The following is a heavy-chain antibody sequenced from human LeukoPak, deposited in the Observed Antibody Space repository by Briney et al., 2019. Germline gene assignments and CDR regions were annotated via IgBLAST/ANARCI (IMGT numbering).Heavy chain of an antibody. CDR2: IYPGDSDT. D-gene: IGHD1-14*01. V-gene: IGHV5-51*01. Sequence: GESLKISCKGSGYSFTTYWSGWVRQLPGKGLEWMGIIYPGDSDTRYNPSFQGQVTISADKSITTAYLQSGSLKASDTAIYYCASHYNGDYWGQGTLVTVSS. CDR1: GYSFTTYW. J-gene: IGHJ4*02. CDR3: ASHYNGDY.